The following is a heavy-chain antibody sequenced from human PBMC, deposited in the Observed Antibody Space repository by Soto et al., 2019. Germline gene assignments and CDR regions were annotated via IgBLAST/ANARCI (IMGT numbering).Heavy chain of an antibody. CDR3: AKDAVRACDY. CDR2: ISISGGSS. CDR1: GFTFSSYA. J-gene: IGHJ4*02. V-gene: IGHV3-23*01. D-gene: IGHD3-16*02. Sequence: EVQLLESGGGLVQPGGSLRLSCAASGFTFSSYAMNWVRQAPGKGLEWVATISISGGSSYVADSVRGHFTISRDNSKNSLYLQMNSLRAEDTAVYYCAKDAVRACDYWCQGTLVIVS.